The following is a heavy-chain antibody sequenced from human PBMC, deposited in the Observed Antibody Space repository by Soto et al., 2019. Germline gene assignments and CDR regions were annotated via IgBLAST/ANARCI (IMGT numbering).Heavy chain of an antibody. V-gene: IGHV4-38-2*01. Sequence: SETLSLTCAVSGYSINSVYFWGWIRQPPGTGLEWIGSIYHTGITYHNPSLKSRVSISVDTSKNQFSLRLSSVTAADTAVYYCARGNTWLDTWGQGTLVTVSS. CDR2: IYHTGIT. CDR1: GYSINSVYF. J-gene: IGHJ5*02. CDR3: ARGNTWLDT.